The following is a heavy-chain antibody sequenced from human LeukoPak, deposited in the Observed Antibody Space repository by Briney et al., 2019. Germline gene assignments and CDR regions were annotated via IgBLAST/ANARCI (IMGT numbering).Heavy chain of an antibody. CDR2: IASDGRST. D-gene: IGHD4-23*01. CDR1: VFTFSRYW. V-gene: IGHV3-74*01. CDR3: SRGRPHGNDY. Sequence: GGSLRLSCAASVFTFSRYWMNWVRQAPGKGLVWVSRIASDGRSTHYADSVKGRFSISLDNPKKTLTLTANKLDASETAGYYCSRGRPHGNDYWGEGTLVAVSS. J-gene: IGHJ4*02.